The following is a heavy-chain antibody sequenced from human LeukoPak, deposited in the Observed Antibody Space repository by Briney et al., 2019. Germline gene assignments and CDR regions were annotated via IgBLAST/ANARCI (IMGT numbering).Heavy chain of an antibody. CDR1: GFTFSSYG. Sequence: GRSLRLSCAASGFTFSSYGMHWVRQAPGKGLEWVAVIWSDGSNKYYADSVKGRFTISRDNSKNTLYLQMNSLRAEDTAVYYCARDHCSSTSCYAYYYYGMDVWGKGTTVTVSS. V-gene: IGHV3-33*01. CDR3: ARDHCSSTSCYAYYYYGMDV. CDR2: IWSDGSNK. J-gene: IGHJ6*04. D-gene: IGHD2-2*01.